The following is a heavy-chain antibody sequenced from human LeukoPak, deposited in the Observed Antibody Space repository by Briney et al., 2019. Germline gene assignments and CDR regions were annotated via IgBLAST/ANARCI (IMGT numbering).Heavy chain of an antibody. Sequence: SETLSLTCTVSGGSISSSTYYWGWIRQPPGKGLEWIGYIYYSGSTYYNPSLKSRVTISVDTSKNQFSLKLSSVTAADTAVYYCARSGGIQLWFRDFYYMDVWGKGTTVTVSS. CDR3: ARSGGIQLWFRDFYYMDV. CDR1: GGSISSSTYY. V-gene: IGHV4-30-4*08. D-gene: IGHD5-18*01. CDR2: IYYSGST. J-gene: IGHJ6*03.